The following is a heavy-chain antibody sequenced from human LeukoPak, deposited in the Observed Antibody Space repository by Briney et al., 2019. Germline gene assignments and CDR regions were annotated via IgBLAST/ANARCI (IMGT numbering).Heavy chain of an antibody. D-gene: IGHD1-26*01. Sequence: GGSLRLSCAASGFTFSSHWMSWVRQAPGKGLEWVANIKPDEGEKYYVDSVKGRFTISRDNAKNSLYLQMTSLRAEDTAVYYCARDPRYHTYWGQGTLVTVSS. J-gene: IGHJ4*02. CDR3: ARDPRYHTY. CDR1: GFTFSSHW. V-gene: IGHV3-7*01. CDR2: IKPDEGEK.